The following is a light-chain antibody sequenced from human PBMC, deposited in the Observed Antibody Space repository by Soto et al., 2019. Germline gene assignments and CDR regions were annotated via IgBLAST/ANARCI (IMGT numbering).Light chain of an antibody. CDR2: IDD. V-gene: IGLV1-44*01. Sequence: QPVLTQPPSLSGTPGQRVTISCSGSTSNIAGNTVHWYQHLPETAPKLLIYIDDQRPSGVPDRFSGSKSGTSASLAISGLQSEDEADYYCATWDDSLNAAVFGGGTQLT. CDR1: TSNIAGNT. CDR3: ATWDDSLNAAV. J-gene: IGLJ7*01.